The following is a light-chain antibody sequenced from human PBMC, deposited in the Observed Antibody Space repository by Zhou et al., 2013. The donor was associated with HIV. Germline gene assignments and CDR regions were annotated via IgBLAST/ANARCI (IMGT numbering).Light chain of an antibody. Sequence: DIQMTQSPSTLSASVGDRVTITCRASQSISSWLAWYQQKPGKAPKLLIFKTSSLQIGVPSRFSGSGSGTEFTLTISGLQPDDFAAYYCQQYHTYSTFGGGTKVEIK. CDR1: QSISSW. CDR3: QQYHTYST. J-gene: IGKJ4*01. V-gene: IGKV1-5*03. CDR2: KTS.